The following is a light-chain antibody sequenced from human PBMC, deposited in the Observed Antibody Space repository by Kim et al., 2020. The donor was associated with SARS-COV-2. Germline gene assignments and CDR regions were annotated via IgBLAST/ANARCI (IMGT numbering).Light chain of an antibody. J-gene: IGLJ3*02. CDR3: CSYGGSYTLL. V-gene: IGLV2-11*01. CDR2: DVS. CDR1: ISDVGLYNS. Sequence: LTQPRSVSGSPGQSVTISCTGTISDVGLYNSVSWYQHHPGKAPKLMIYDVSKRPSGVPDRFSGSKSGNTASLTISGLQTEDEADYYCCSYGGSYTLLFGGGTKVTVL.